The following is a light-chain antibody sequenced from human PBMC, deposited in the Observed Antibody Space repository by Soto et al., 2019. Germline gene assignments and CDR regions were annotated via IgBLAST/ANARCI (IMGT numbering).Light chain of an antibody. CDR2: DNS. V-gene: IGLV1-40*01. Sequence: QSVLTQPPSVSGAPGQRVTISCTGSSSNIGAGYDVHWYQQLPGTAPKLLIYDNSNRPSGVPDRFSGSKSGTSASLAITGLQAEDEADYYWQSYDSSLSGHVVFGGGTKLTVL. J-gene: IGLJ2*01. CDR1: SSNIGAGYD. CDR3: QSYDSSLSGHVV.